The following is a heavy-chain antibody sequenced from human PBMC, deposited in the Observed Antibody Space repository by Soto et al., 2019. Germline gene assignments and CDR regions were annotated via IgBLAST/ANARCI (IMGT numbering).Heavy chain of an antibody. CDR3: ARVFYDILTGYYIADY. CDR2: ISAYNGNT. J-gene: IGHJ4*02. D-gene: IGHD3-9*01. Sequence: GASVKVSCKASGYTFTSYGISWVRQAPGQGPEWMGWISAYNGNTNYAQKLQGRVTMTTDTSTSTAYMELRSLRSDDTAVYYCARVFYDILTGYYIADYWGQGTLVTVSS. V-gene: IGHV1-18*01. CDR1: GYTFTSYG.